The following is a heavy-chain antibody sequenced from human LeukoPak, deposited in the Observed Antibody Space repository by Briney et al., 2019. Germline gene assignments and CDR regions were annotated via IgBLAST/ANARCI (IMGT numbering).Heavy chain of an antibody. V-gene: IGHV3-48*01. J-gene: IGHJ4*02. Sequence: GGSLRLSCAASGFTFSSYSMNWVRQAPGKGLEWVSYISSSSSTIYYADSVKGRFTISRDNAKNSLYLQMNSLRAEDTAVYYCAKDAELLWFGEAGFGSYFDYWGQGTLVTVSS. CDR1: GFTFSSYS. CDR2: ISSSSSTI. CDR3: AKDAELLWFGEAGFGSYFDY. D-gene: IGHD3-10*01.